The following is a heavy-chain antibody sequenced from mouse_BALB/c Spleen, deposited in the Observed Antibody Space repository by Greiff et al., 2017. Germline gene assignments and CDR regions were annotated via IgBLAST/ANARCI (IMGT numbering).Heavy chain of an antibody. V-gene: IGHV1-7*01. CDR3: AIYGSFAY. J-gene: IGHJ3*01. CDR1: GYTFTSYW. CDR2: INPSTGYT. D-gene: IGHD1-1*01. Sequence: QVQLQQPGAELVKPGASVKLSCKASGYTFTSYWMHWVKQRPGQGLEWIGYINPSTGYTEYNQKFKDKATLTADKSSSTAYMQLSSLTSEDSAVYYCAIYGSFAYWGQGTLVTVSA.